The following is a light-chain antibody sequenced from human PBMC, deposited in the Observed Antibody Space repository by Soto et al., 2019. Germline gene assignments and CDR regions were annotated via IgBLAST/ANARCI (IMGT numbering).Light chain of an antibody. J-gene: IGKJ5*01. V-gene: IGKV3-11*01. CDR3: HQRTNRPIT. CDR2: DAS. Sequence: EIVMTQSPASLSLSPGERATLSCRASQNIGTYLAWYQQKPGQAPRLLIYDASNRATGIPARFSGSGSGTDFTLTISSLEPEDFAVYYCHQRTNRPITFGQGTRLEIK. CDR1: QNIGTY.